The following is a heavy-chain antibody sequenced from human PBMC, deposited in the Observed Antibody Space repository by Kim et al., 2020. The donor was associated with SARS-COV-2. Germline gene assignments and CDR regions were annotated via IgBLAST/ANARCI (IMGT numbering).Heavy chain of an antibody. D-gene: IGHD3-22*01. CDR1: DGSIRDYY. J-gene: IGHJ4*02. V-gene: IGHV4-59*01. CDR3: ARRDTRGYYSL. CDR2: VFSSGTT. Sequence: SETLSLTCTVSDGSIRDYYWSWFRQPPGKGLEWIGYVFSSGTTNYNPSLESQLTISVDTSKNQFSLRLRSVTAADTAVYYGARRDTRGYYSLWGQGSLVT.